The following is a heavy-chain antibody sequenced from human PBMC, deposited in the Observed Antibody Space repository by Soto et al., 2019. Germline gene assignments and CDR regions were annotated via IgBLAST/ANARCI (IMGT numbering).Heavy chain of an antibody. J-gene: IGHJ6*02. D-gene: IGHD2-2*01. CDR3: AKGRYQLPNPYYYYGMDV. CDR2: ISYDGSNK. CDR1: GFTFSSYG. V-gene: IGHV3-30*18. Sequence: GGSLRLSCAASGFTFSSYGMHWVRQAPGKGLEWVAVISYDGSNKYYADSVKGRFTISRDNSKNTLYLQMNSLRAEDTAVYYCAKGRYQLPNPYYYYGMDVWGQGTTVTVSS.